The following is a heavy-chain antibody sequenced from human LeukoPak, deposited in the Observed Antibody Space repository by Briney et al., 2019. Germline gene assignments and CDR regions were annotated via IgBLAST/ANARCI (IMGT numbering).Heavy chain of an antibody. V-gene: IGHV1-2*06. J-gene: IGHJ3*02. CDR2: INPNSGGT. CDR3: ARVTQLLGHDAFDI. Sequence: ASVKVSYKASGYTFTGYYMHWVRQAPGQGLEWMGRINPNSGGTNYAQKFQGRVTLTRDTSISTAYMELSRLRSEDTAVYYCARVTQLLGHDAFDIWGQGTMVTVSS. D-gene: IGHD6-13*01. CDR1: GYTFTGYY.